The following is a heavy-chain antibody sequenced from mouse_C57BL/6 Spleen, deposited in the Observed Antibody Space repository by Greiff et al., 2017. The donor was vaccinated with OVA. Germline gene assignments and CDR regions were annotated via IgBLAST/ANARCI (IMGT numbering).Heavy chain of an antibody. Sequence: QVTLKESGPGLLQSSQSLSLTCSFSGFSLSTSGMGVSWLRQPAGQGLEWLAHIYWDDAKRYNPSLKSRLTISKDTSRNQVFLKITSVDTADTATYYCARRANSNYGFAYWGQGTLVTVSA. D-gene: IGHD2-5*01. CDR1: GFSLSTSGMG. CDR3: ARRANSNYGFAY. J-gene: IGHJ3*01. V-gene: IGHV8-12*01. CDR2: IYWDDAK.